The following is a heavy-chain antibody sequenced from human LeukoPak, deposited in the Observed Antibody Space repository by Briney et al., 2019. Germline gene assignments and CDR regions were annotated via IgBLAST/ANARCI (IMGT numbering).Heavy chain of an antibody. J-gene: IGHJ4*02. V-gene: IGHV3-23*01. Sequence: GGSLRLSCAASGFTFSSYAMSWVRQAPGKGLEWVSAISGSGGSTYYADSVRGRFTISRDNSKNTLYLQMNSLRAEDTAVYYCAKTISVARYCFDYWGQGTLVTVSS. CDR2: ISGSGGST. CDR1: GFTFSSYA. CDR3: AKTISVARYCFDY. D-gene: IGHD6-6*01.